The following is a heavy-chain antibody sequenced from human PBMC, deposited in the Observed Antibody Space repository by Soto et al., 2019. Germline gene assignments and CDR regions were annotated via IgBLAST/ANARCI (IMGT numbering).Heavy chain of an antibody. CDR1: GFTFSDYW. V-gene: IGHV3-74*01. Sequence: EVQLVESGGGLVQPGGSLRLSCAASGFTFSDYWMHWVRQAPGEGLVWVARINSDGTSTTYADSVKGRFTISRDNAKDTLYLQRNSLRTEDTAVYFCARDNNGWTNWGQGTLVTVSS. J-gene: IGHJ4*02. CDR2: INSDGTST. CDR3: ARDNNGWTN. D-gene: IGHD6-19*01.